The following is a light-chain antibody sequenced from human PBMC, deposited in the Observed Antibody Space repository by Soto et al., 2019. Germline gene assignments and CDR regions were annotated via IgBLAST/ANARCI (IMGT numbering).Light chain of an antibody. V-gene: IGLV2-8*01. CDR2: EVS. J-gene: IGLJ1*01. Sequence: QSALTQPPSASGSPGQSVTISCTGTSSDIGAYIYVSWYQQHPGKAPKLMISEVSRRPSGVPERFSGSKSGNTASLTVSGLQADDEAHYYCSSYAGSNNFVFGTGTTV. CDR1: SSDIGAYIY. CDR3: SSYAGSNNFV.